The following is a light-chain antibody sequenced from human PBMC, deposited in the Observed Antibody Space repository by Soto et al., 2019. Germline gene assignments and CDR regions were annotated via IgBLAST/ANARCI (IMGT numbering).Light chain of an antibody. CDR3: SSYGGSNNLL. Sequence: QSALTQPPSASGSPGQSVTISCTGTSNDVGAYNFISWYQQHPGKAPKLMIYEVNKRPSGVPDRFSGSKSGNTASLTVSGLQAEDEADYYCSSYGGSNNLLFXGGTKVTVL. J-gene: IGLJ2*01. CDR1: SNDVGAYNF. V-gene: IGLV2-8*01. CDR2: EVN.